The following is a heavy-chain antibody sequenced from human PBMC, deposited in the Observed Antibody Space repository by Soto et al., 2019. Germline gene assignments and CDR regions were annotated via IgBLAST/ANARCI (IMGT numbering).Heavy chain of an antibody. J-gene: IGHJ6*02. D-gene: IGHD3-10*01. CDR3: AREGYYSGSGTYSPPRYYGMDV. V-gene: IGHV1-18*01. CDR2: ISDYNGNT. Sequence: ASVKVSCKASGYTFSSYGLSWVRQAPGQGLEWMGWISDYNGNTHYTQKFQGRVIMTTDTSTRTAYMELRSLRSDDTAVYFCAREGYYSGSGTYSPPRYYGMDVWGPGTTVTVSS. CDR1: GYTFSSYG.